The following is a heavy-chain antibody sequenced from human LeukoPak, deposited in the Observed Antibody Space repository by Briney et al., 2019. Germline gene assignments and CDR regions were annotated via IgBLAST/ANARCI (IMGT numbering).Heavy chain of an antibody. Sequence: PSETLSLTCTASGFSISSYYWSWIRQPPGKGLEWIGYIYYSGSTNYNPSLKSRVTISVDTSNNQFPLKLSSVTAADTAVYYCARVYYDSSGYRVDYWGQGTLVTVSS. CDR3: ARVYYDSSGYRVDY. V-gene: IGHV4-59*01. J-gene: IGHJ4*02. D-gene: IGHD3-22*01. CDR1: GFSISSYY. CDR2: IYYSGST.